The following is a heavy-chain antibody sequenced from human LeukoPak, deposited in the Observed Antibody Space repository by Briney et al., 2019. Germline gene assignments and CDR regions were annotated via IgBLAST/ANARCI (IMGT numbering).Heavy chain of an antibody. J-gene: IGHJ4*02. CDR3: ARREMIVGEAVDY. CDR1: GFTFSSYS. D-gene: IGHD3-22*01. Sequence: PGGSLRLSCAASGFTFSSYSMNWVRQAPGKGLEWVSSISSSSSYIYCADSVKGRFTISRDNAKNSLYLQMSSLRSEDTAVYYCARREMIVGEAVDYWGQGTLVTVSS. CDR2: ISSSSSYI. V-gene: IGHV3-21*04.